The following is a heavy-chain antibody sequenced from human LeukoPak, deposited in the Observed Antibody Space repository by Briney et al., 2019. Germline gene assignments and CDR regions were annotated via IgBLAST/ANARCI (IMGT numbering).Heavy chain of an antibody. J-gene: IGHJ3*02. CDR3: ASSTGQWLAFDI. Sequence: ASVKVSCKSSGYSFTGYYLHWVRQAPGQGLEWMGWINPNSGGTNYAQKFQGRVTMTRDTSISTACMELSRLRSDDTAVYYCASSTGQWLAFDIWGQGTMVTVSS. CDR2: INPNSGGT. D-gene: IGHD2-8*01. V-gene: IGHV1-2*02. CDR1: GYSFTGYY.